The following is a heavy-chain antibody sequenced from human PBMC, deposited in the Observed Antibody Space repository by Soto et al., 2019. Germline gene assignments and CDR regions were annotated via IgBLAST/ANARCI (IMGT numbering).Heavy chain of an antibody. CDR2: ISYDGSNK. J-gene: IGHJ5*02. CDR3: AKDNCISTSCYRLYNWFDP. Sequence: QVQLVESGGGVVQPGRYLRVSCAASGLTFSSYGMHWVRQAPGKGLEWVAVISYDGSNKYYADSVKGRFTISRDNSKNTLYLQMNSLRAEDTAVYYCAKDNCISTSCYRLYNWFDPWGQATLVTVSS. CDR1: GLTFSSYG. V-gene: IGHV3-30*18. D-gene: IGHD2-2*01.